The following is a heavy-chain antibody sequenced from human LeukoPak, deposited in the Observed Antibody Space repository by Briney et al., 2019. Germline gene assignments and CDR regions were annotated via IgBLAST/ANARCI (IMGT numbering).Heavy chain of an antibody. J-gene: IGHJ3*02. V-gene: IGHV4-39*07. CDR3: ARGRKWELFFDI. CDR2: IYCSGST. Sequence: SETLSLTCTVSGGSISSSSYYWGWIRQPPGKGLEWIGSIYCSGSTYYNPSLKSRVTISVDTSKNQFSLKLSSVTAADTAVYYCARGRKWELFFDIWGQGTMVTVSS. CDR1: GGSISSSSYY. D-gene: IGHD1-26*01.